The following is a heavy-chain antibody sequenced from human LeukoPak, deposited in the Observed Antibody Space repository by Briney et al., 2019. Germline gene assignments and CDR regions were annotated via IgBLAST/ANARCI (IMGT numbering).Heavy chain of an antibody. J-gene: IGHJ2*01. Sequence: SETLSLTCTVSGGSISSYYWSWIRQPAGKGLEWIGRIYTSGSTNYNPSLKSRVTMSVDTSKTQFSLKLSSVTAADTAVYYCARDVPKEYVLRYFPPRPGYWYFDLWGRGTLVTVSS. CDR1: GGSISSYY. D-gene: IGHD3-9*01. CDR2: IYTSGST. V-gene: IGHV4-4*07. CDR3: ARDVPKEYVLRYFPPRPGYWYFDL.